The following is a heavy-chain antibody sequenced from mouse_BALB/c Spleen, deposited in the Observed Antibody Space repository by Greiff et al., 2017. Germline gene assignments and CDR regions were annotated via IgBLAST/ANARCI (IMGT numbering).Heavy chain of an antibody. CDR3: ARGGGNYPYAMDY. CDR1: GFTFSSYA. J-gene: IGHJ4*01. CDR2: ISSGGST. V-gene: IGHV5-6-5*01. Sequence: EVKLVESGGGLVKPGGSLKLSCAASGFTFSSYAMSWVRQTPEKRLEWVASISSGGSTYYPDSVKGRFTISRDNARNIRYLQMSSLRSEDTAMYYWARGGGNYPYAMDYWGQGTSVTVSS. D-gene: IGHD2-1*01.